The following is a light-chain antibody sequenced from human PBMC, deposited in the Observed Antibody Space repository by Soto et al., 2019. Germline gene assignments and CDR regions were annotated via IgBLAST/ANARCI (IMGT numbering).Light chain of an antibody. CDR3: LQYGRSSKT. Sequence: EIVWTQSPGTLYFSPGERATLSCTASQSVISTYLAWYQQKPGLVPRLLLYGVSSRATDLPDRFSGSGSGTGFTLTISRLEPEDCAVYDCLQYGRSSKTFGQGPKV. CDR1: QSVISTY. V-gene: IGKV3-20*01. CDR2: GVS. J-gene: IGKJ1*01.